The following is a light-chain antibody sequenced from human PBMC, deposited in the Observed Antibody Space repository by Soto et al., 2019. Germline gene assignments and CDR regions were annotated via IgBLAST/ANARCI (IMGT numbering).Light chain of an antibody. V-gene: IGLV1-40*01. J-gene: IGLJ2*01. CDR2: GNS. Sequence: QCVLTQPPSVCGAPGQRVTISCTGSSSNIGAGYDVHWYQQLPGTAPKLLIYGNSNRPSGVPDRFSGSKSGTSASLAITGLQAEDEADYYCQSYDSSLSVYVVFGGGTKVTVL. CDR1: SSNIGAGYD. CDR3: QSYDSSLSVYVV.